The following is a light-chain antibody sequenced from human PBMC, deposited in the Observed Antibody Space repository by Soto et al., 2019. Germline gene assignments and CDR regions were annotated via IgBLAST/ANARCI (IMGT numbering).Light chain of an antibody. CDR3: HQYYSPPQT. V-gene: IGKV4-1*01. CDR1: QSVLYSSDNKNY. Sequence: DIVMTQSPDSLAVSLGERATINCKSSQSVLYSSDNKNYLAWYQQKPGQPPKLLIYWASTRESGVPDRFSGSGSGTDFTITISSMQAEDVAIYYCHQYYSPPQTFGQGTKVEIK. CDR2: WAS. J-gene: IGKJ1*01.